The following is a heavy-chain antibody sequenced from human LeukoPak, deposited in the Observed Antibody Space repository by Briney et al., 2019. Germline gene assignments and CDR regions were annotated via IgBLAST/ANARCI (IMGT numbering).Heavy chain of an antibody. D-gene: IGHD5-18*01. V-gene: IGHV3-30-3*01. CDR1: GFAFSTYA. CDR3: AISKYGYWDY. CDR2: ISYDGSTE. Sequence: GGSLRLSCAASGFAFSTYAMHWVRQAPGKGLEWVAVISYDGSTEDYGDSVKGRFTISRDNAKNSLHLEMNSLRAEDTAVYYCAISKYGYWDYWGQGTLVTVSS. J-gene: IGHJ4*02.